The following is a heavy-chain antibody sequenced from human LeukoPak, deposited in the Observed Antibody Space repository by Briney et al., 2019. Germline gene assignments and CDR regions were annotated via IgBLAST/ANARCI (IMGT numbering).Heavy chain of an antibody. D-gene: IGHD6-13*01. CDR1: GDSISSRSYY. CDR3: ARVTNGYSSSWPFDY. J-gene: IGHJ4*02. Sequence: SETLSLTCTVSGDSISSRSYYWGWIRQPPGKGLEWIGSIYYSGSTYYNPSLKSRVTISVDTSKNQFSLKLSSVTAADTAVYYCARVTNGYSSSWPFDYWGQGTLVTVSS. V-gene: IGHV4-39*07. CDR2: IYYSGST.